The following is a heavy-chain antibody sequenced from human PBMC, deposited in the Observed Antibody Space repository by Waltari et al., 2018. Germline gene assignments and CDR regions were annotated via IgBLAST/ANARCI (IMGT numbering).Heavy chain of an antibody. CDR3: AREELELGNWNYGRSDY. CDR2: ISGSGGST. Sequence: EVQLLESGGGLVQPGGSLRLSCAASGFTFSSYAMSWVRQAPGKGLEWVSAISGSGGSTYYADSVKGRFTISRDNSKNTLYLQMNSLRAEDTAVYYCAREELELGNWNYGRSDYWGQGTLVTVSS. D-gene: IGHD1-7*01. CDR1: GFTFSSYA. V-gene: IGHV3-23*01. J-gene: IGHJ4*02.